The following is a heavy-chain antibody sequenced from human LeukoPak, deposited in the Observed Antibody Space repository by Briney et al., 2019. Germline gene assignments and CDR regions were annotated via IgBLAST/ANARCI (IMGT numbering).Heavy chain of an antibody. D-gene: IGHD6-13*01. Sequence: PSETLSLTCAVSGYSISSGYYWIWIRQPPGKGLEWIGSLYHSDSIYYNPSLESRVTMSVYTSKNQFSLKLSFVTAADTAVYYCARQHDSYHYYYVDVWGTGTTVTVSS. CDR2: LYHSDSI. V-gene: IGHV4-38-2*01. CDR1: GYSISSGYY. CDR3: ARQHDSYHYYYVDV. J-gene: IGHJ6*03.